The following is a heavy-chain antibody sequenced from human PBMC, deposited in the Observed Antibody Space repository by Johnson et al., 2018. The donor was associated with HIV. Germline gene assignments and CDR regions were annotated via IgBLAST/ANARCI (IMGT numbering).Heavy chain of an antibody. D-gene: IGHD2-21*02. CDR1: GFTFSRYW. CDR3: ARPHIVVVTAGYAFDI. Sequence: VQLVESGGGAVRPGGSLRLSCVVSGFTFSRYWMHWVRQAPGKGLEWVAVISYDGSNKYYADSVKGRFTISRDNSKNTLYLQMNSLRAEDTAVYYCARPHIVVVTAGYAFDIWGQGTMVIVSS. CDR2: ISYDGSNK. J-gene: IGHJ3*02. V-gene: IGHV3-30-3*01.